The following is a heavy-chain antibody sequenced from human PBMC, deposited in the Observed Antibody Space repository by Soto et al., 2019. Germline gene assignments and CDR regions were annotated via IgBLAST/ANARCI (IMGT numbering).Heavy chain of an antibody. CDR2: TYYGSEWYI. Sequence: SQTLSLTCVISGDSVSSNSAAWNWIRQSPSRGLEWLGRTYYGSEWYIDYALSVKSRITINPDTSKNQFSLQLNSVTPEDTAVYYCTRGPSKGYTSSWPGSWFDPWGQGTLVTVSS. CDR1: GDSVSSNSAA. D-gene: IGHD6-13*01. J-gene: IGHJ5*02. V-gene: IGHV6-1*01. CDR3: TRGPSKGYTSSWPGSWFDP.